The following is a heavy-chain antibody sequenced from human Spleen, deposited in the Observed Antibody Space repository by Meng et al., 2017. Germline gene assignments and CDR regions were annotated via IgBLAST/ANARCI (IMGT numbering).Heavy chain of an antibody. CDR2: ISGSGGST. Sequence: GGSLRLSCAVSGFRFSNSAMSWVRQAPGKGLEWVSAISGSGGSTYHADSVKGRFTISRYNSKNTLYLQMNSLRAEDTAVYYCAKVQCGGDCYSFGGDWFDPWGQGTLVTVSS. CDR1: GFRFSNSA. J-gene: IGHJ5*02. CDR3: AKVQCGGDCYSFGGDWFDP. V-gene: IGHV3-23*01. D-gene: IGHD2-21*02.